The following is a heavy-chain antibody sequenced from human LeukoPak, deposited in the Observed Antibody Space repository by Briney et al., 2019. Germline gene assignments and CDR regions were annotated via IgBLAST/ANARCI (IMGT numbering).Heavy chain of an antibody. V-gene: IGHV3-53*01. CDR3: GSPQNYHFWGGADY. Sequence: GGSLRLSCAASGFTVNSNYMSWVRQAPGKGLEWVSAISASGGTHYADSVKGRFTISRDNSKNTRFLQMNNLRAEDTAVYYCGSPQNYHFWGGADYWGQGTLVTVSS. J-gene: IGHJ4*02. D-gene: IGHD3-3*01. CDR2: ISASGGT. CDR1: GFTVNSNY.